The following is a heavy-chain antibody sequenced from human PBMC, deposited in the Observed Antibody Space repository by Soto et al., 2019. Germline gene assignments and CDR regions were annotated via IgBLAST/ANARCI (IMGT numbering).Heavy chain of an antibody. V-gene: IGHV4-59*01. CDR2: IHHSGST. Sequence: SSETLSLTCTVSGGSITTSYWIWIRQPPGQGLEWIGYIHHSGSTNYNTSLSSRVTMPMDTSKNQFSLRLSSVTAADAAVYFCARGALGGAFDYWGQGALVTVSS. CDR3: ARGALGGAFDY. D-gene: IGHD3-16*01. J-gene: IGHJ4*02. CDR1: GGSITTSY.